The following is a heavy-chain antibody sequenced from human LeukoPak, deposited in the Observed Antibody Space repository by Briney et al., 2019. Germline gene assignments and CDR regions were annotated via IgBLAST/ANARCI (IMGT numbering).Heavy chain of an antibody. D-gene: IGHD3-10*02. V-gene: IGHV3-48*03. Sequence: PGGSLRLSCAASGFTFSSYEMNWVRQAPGKGPEWVSYISSSGSTIHYADSVKGRFTISRDNAKSSLYLQMNSLRAEDTAVYYCAELGITMIGGVWGKGTTVTISS. CDR2: ISSSGSTI. J-gene: IGHJ6*04. CDR3: AELGITMIGGV. CDR1: GFTFSSYE.